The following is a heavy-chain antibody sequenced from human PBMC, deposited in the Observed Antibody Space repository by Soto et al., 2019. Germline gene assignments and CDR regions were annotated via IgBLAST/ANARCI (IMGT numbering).Heavy chain of an antibody. J-gene: IGHJ6*02. CDR1: VFTFSSYS. D-gene: IGHD3-3*01. V-gene: IGHV3-21*01. CDR2: ISSSSSYI. CDR3: ARAEPPPYYDFWSGYLLDGMDV. Sequence: KSGWSLRLSCASSVFTFSSYSMNWVRQAPGKGLEWVSSISSSSSYIYYADSVKGRFTISRDNAKNSLYLQMNSLRAEDTAVYYCARAEPPPYYDFWSGYLLDGMDVWGQGTTVTVSS.